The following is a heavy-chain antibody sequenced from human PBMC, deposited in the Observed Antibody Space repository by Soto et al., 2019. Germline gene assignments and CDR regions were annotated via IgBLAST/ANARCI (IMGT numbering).Heavy chain of an antibody. CDR1: GYTFTSYD. CDR3: ARSTNDYGDRH. Sequence: QVQLMQSGAEVKKPGASVKVSCKASGYTFTSYDINWVRQATGQGLEWMGWMNPNSGNTGYAQKFQRRVTMTRNTSKSTAYMELSSLISEDTAVYYCARSTNDYGDRHWGQGTLVTVSS. D-gene: IGHD4-17*01. J-gene: IGHJ4*02. CDR2: MNPNSGNT. V-gene: IGHV1-8*01.